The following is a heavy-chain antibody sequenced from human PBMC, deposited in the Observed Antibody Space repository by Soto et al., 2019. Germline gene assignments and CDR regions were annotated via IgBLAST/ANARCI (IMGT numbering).Heavy chain of an antibody. Sequence: PGGPLRLSCEASGFPFNTYAMTWFRQLPGMGLEWVSTTSIGGNTDFAESVRGRFSVSRDNSKNTLYLQMTNLRAEDAAIYFCAKDLRPGLVVPTKSGFDPWGQGTRVTVSS. CDR1: GFPFNTYA. J-gene: IGHJ5*02. CDR2: TSIGGNT. V-gene: IGHV3-23*01. D-gene: IGHD3-10*01. CDR3: AKDLRPGLVVPTKSGFDP.